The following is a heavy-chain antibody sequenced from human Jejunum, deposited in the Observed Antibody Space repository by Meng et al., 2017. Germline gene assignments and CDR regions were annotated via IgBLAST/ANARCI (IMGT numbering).Heavy chain of an antibody. D-gene: IGHD5-18*01. CDR1: GGSISSSTYY. J-gene: IGHJ4*02. CDR2: FYYGRSS. V-gene: IGHV4-39*07. Sequence: SETLSLTCSVSGGSISSSTYYWGWLRQFPDKGLEWIGSFYYGRSSFQNPSLRSRVTISVDTSRNQFSLELTSVTAANKAVYYSAREVGARSGYIYWSQGTRVTVSS. CDR3: AREVGARSGYIY.